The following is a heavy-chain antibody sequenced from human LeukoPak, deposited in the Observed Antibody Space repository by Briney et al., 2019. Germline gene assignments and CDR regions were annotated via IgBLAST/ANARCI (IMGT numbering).Heavy chain of an antibody. CDR2: IRSSGSTI. J-gene: IGHJ4*02. CDR3: TRDPDALDY. Sequence: GGSLRLSCAASGFTFSSYSMNWVRQAPGKGLEWVAYIRSSGSTIYYADSVKGRFTISRDTAKNSLYSQMNSLRDEDTAVYYCTRDPDALDYWGQGTLVTVSS. V-gene: IGHV3-48*02. CDR1: GFTFSSYS.